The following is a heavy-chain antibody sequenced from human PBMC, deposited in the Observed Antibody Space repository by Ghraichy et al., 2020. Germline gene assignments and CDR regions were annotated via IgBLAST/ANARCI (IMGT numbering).Heavy chain of an antibody. CDR1: GGSFSGYY. V-gene: IGHV4-34*01. Sequence: SETLSLTCAVYGGSFSGYYWSWIRQPPGKGLEWIGEINHSGSTNYNPSLKSRVTISVDTSKNQFSLKLSSVTAADTAVYYCARTQARMVRGVGFDPWGQGTLVTVSS. D-gene: IGHD3-10*01. J-gene: IGHJ5*02. CDR3: ARTQARMVRGVGFDP. CDR2: INHSGST.